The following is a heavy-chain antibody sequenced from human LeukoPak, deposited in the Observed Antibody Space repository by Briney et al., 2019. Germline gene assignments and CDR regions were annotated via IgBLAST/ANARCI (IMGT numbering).Heavy chain of an antibody. J-gene: IGHJ4*02. D-gene: IGHD1-1*01. CDR2: ISGSGGST. CDR1: GFTFSSYA. CDR3: AMASVSPPPGYYFDY. V-gene: IGHV3-23*01. Sequence: GGSLRLSCAASGFTFSSYAMSWVRQAAGKGLEWVSAISGSGGSTYYADSVKGRFTISRDNSKNTLYLQVNSLRAEHTAVYYCAMASVSPPPGYYFDYWGQGTLVTVSS.